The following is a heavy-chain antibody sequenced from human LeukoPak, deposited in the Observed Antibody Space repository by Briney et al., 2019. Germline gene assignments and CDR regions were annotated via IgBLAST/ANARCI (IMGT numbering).Heavy chain of an antibody. CDR1: GYTFTGYY. D-gene: IGHD5-18*01. CDR2: INPNSGGT. CDR3: ARAQQLWLKGYWFDP. V-gene: IGHV1-2*02. J-gene: IGHJ5*02. Sequence: GASVKVSCKASGYTFTGYYMHWVRQAPGQGLEWMGWINPNSGGTNYAQKFQGRVTMTRDRSISTAYMELSRLRSDDTAVYYCARAQQLWLKGYWFDPWGQGTLVTVSS.